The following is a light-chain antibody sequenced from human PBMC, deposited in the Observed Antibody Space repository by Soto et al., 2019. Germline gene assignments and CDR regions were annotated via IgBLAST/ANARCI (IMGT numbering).Light chain of an antibody. Sequence: PVSLSQSPLSASVGDRVTITLRASQTIRNYLNWYEQKPGGAPKLLIYAASRLQRGVPPRFSGSGSGTDFTLTISSLPPEDFGAYCSDQSYLTPTFGGGTKVDIK. CDR3: DQSYLTPT. J-gene: IGKJ4*01. CDR1: QTIRNY. CDR2: AAS. V-gene: IGKV1-39*01.